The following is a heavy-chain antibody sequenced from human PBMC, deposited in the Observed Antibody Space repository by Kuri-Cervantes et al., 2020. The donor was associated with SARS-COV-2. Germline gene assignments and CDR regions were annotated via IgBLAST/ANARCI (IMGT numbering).Heavy chain of an antibody. D-gene: IGHD2-15*01. Sequence: GESLKISCAASGFTFSSYAMHWVRQAPGKGLEWVSAISGSGGSTYYADSVKGRFTISRDNSKNTLYLQMNSLRAEDTAVYYCARVGSSSAYSNYFDYWGQGTLVTVSS. CDR2: ISGSGGST. CDR3: ARVGSSSAYSNYFDY. J-gene: IGHJ4*02. V-gene: IGHV3-23*01. CDR1: GFTFSSYA.